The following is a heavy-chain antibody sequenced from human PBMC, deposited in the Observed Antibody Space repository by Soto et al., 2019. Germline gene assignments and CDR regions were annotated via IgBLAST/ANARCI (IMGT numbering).Heavy chain of an antibody. V-gene: IGHV3-30*18. CDR2: ISYDGGDK. CDR3: TKTIYSNYPTYYDYYGLDV. CDR1: GFTFSNYG. J-gene: IGHJ6*02. Sequence: QVHLVESGGGVVQPGRSLRLSCAASGFTFSNYGMHWVRQAPGKGLEWVAIISYDGGDKYYTDSVKGRFTISRDNSNSTLYLQMNSLRAEDTAMYYCTKTIYSNYPTYYDYYGLDVWGRGTTVTVSS. D-gene: IGHD4-4*01.